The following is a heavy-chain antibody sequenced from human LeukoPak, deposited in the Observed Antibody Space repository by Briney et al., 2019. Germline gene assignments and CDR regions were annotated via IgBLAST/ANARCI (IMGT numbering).Heavy chain of an antibody. J-gene: IGHJ4*02. CDR1: GFTFRSYS. V-gene: IGHV3-21*01. CDR3: ARDSGIAAAGHFDY. D-gene: IGHD6-13*01. CDR2: ISSSSSYI. Sequence: GGSLRLSCVASGFTFRSYSMNWVRQAPGKGLEWVSSISSSSSYIYYADSVKGRFTISRDNAKNSLYLQMNSLRAEDTAVYYCARDSGIAAAGHFDYWGQGTLVTVSS.